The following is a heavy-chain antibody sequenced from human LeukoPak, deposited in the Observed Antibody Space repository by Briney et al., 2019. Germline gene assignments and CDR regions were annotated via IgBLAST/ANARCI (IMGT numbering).Heavy chain of an antibody. CDR2: IIPILGIA. V-gene: IGHV1-69*04. CDR3: ARDLGTTGTADY. Sequence: VASVKVSCKASGGTFSSYAISWVRQAPGQGLEWMGRIIPILGIANYAQKFQGGVTITADKSTSTAYMELSSLRSEDTAVYYCARDLGTTGTADYWGQGTLVTVSS. J-gene: IGHJ4*02. CDR1: GGTFSSYA. D-gene: IGHD1-1*01.